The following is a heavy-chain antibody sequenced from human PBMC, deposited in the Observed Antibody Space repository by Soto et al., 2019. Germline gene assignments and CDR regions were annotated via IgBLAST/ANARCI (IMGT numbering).Heavy chain of an antibody. D-gene: IGHD3-3*01. CDR3: ARAQDDFWSGNPVRWFDP. J-gene: IGHJ5*02. V-gene: IGHV4-39*01. Sequence: QLQLQESGPGLVKPSETLSLTCTVSGGSISSSSHHWGWIRQPPGKGLEWIGSMYYSGSTYYYPSLKSRVTISVDTSKAQFSLKLSSVTAADTAVYYCARAQDDFWSGNPVRWFDPWGQGTLVTVSS. CDR2: MYYSGST. CDR1: GGSISSSSHH.